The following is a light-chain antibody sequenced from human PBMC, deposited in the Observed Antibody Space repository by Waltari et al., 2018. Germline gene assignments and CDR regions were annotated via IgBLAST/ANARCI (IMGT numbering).Light chain of an antibody. CDR2: DVR. V-gene: IGLV2-14*03. CDR3: SSHTSNSVVV. CDR1: SSDVGGYNY. J-gene: IGLJ2*01. Sequence: QSALTQPASVSGSPGQSITTPCTGTSSDVGGYNYVSWYQQQPGKAPKVMIYDVRNRPSGVSNRFSGSKSGNTASLTISGLQAEDEAEYYCSSHTSNSVVVFGGGTKLTVL.